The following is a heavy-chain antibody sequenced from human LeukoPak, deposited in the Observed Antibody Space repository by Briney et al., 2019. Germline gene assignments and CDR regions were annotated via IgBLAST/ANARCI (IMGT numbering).Heavy chain of an antibody. D-gene: IGHD3-10*01. CDR2: FDPEDGET. J-gene: IGHJ4*02. Sequence: ASVKVPCKVSGYTLTELSMHWVRQAPGKGLEWMGGFDPEDGETIYAQKFQGRVTMTEDTSTDTAYMELSSLRSEDTAVYYCATDRGNRTTMVRGVTQFDYWGQGTLVTVSS. V-gene: IGHV1-24*01. CDR1: GYTLTELS. CDR3: ATDRGNRTTMVRGVTQFDY.